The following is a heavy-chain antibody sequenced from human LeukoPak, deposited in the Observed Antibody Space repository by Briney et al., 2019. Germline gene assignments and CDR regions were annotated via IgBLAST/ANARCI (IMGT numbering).Heavy chain of an antibody. J-gene: IGHJ5*02. CDR2: IIPILGIA. Sequence: SVKVSCKASGYTFTGYYMYWVRQAPGQGLEWMGRIIPILGIANYAQKFQGRVTITADKSTSTAYMELSSLRSEDTAVYYCARASPEYSSSGWFDPWGQGTLVTVSS. D-gene: IGHD6-6*01. CDR1: GYTFTGYY. CDR3: ARASPEYSSSGWFDP. V-gene: IGHV1-69*04.